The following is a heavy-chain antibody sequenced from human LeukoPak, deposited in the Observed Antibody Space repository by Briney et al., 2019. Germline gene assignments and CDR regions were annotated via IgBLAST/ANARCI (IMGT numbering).Heavy chain of an antibody. CDR3: ARGGLELLPYYYYGMDV. V-gene: IGHV1-2*02. D-gene: IGHD1-7*01. CDR1: GYTFSGYY. CDR2: INPNSGAT. J-gene: IGHJ6*02. Sequence: GASVKVSCKASGYTFSGYYMHWVRQAPGLGLEWMGWINPNSGATNYAQKFQGKVTMTRDTSISTAYMELSRLRSDDTAVYYCARGGLELLPYYYYGMDVWGQGTTVTVSS.